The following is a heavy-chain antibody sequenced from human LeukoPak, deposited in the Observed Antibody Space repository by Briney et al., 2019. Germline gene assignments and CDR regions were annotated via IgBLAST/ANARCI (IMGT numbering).Heavy chain of an antibody. V-gene: IGHV4-4*02. D-gene: IGHD3-16*02. J-gene: IGHJ4*02. CDR1: GGSISSSNW. Sequence: SETLSLTCAVSGGSISSSNWWSWVRQPPGKGLEGIGEIYHSGSTDYNPSLKSRVTISVDKSKNQFSLKLSSVTAADTAVYYCAREASYYDYVWGSYRSYYFDYWGQGTLVTVSS. CDR3: AREASYYDYVWGSYRSYYFDY. CDR2: IYHSGST.